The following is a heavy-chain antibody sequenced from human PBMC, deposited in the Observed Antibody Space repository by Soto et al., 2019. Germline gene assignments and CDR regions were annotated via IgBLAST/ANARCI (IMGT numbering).Heavy chain of an antibody. CDR2: IYYSGTT. D-gene: IGHD6-19*01. CDR3: ARGNGNSAWKIDY. J-gene: IGHJ4*02. CDR1: GGSISSGGYY. Sequence: QVQLQESGPGLVKPSQTLSLTCTVSGGSISSGGYYWSWIRQLPGKGLEWIGYIYYSGTTYYNPSLKSRVTISVDTSKNHFSLKLTSVTAADTAVYYCARGNGNSAWKIDYWGQVTLVTVSS. V-gene: IGHV4-31*03.